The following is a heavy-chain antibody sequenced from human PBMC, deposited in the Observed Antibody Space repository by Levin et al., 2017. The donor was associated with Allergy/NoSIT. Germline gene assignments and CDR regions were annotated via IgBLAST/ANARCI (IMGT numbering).Heavy chain of an antibody. D-gene: IGHD3-10*01. CDR1: GGSIPSGGYY. J-gene: IGHJ6*03. V-gene: IGHV4-31*03. CDR3: ARDRGPYYKYYMDV. Sequence: SQTLSLTCTVSGGSIPSGGYYWSWIRQYPGKGLEWIGYISYSGSTYYNPSLKSRVSISIDTSKSQFSLKMSSVTAADTAVYYCARDRGPYYKYYMDVWGKGTTVTVSS. CDR2: ISYSGST.